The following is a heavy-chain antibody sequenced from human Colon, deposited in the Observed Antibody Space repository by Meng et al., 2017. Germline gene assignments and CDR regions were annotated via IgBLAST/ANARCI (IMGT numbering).Heavy chain of an antibody. CDR2: IHSSGNT. J-gene: IGHJ4*02. CDR3: ARNPVIPGARTFDF. D-gene: IGHD2-2*01. Sequence: QVQLQESGPGVVKPSQTLSLTCTLSGGSINSADYYWNWIRQSPGKGLEWLGYIHSSGNTYYTPSLKSRLTMSLDTSKHQFSLRLTSVTAADTAVYYCARNPVIPGARTFDFWGQGALVTVSS. V-gene: IGHV4-30-4*01. CDR1: GGSINSADYY.